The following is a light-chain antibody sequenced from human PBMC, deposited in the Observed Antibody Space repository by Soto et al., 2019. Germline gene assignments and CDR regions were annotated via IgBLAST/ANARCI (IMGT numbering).Light chain of an antibody. CDR1: SNDIGTSNF. CDR2: DVS. J-gene: IGLJ2*01. Sequence: QSALTQPASVSGSPGKSITISCTGTSNDIGTSNFVSWYQHHPGKAPKLMIYDVSNRPSGVSDRFSGSKSGNTASLTISGLQAEDEADYYCSSYTISSTVVFGGGTKLTVL. V-gene: IGLV2-14*03. CDR3: SSYTISSTVV.